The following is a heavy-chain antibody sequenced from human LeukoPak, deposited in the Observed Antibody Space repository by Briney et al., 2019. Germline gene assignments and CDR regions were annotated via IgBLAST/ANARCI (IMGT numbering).Heavy chain of an antibody. Sequence: ASVKVSCKASGYTFTSYGISWVRQAPGQGLEWMGWISAYNGNTNYAQKLQGRVTMTTDTSTSTAYMELRSLRSDDTAVYYCARAEIDYYGSRSYSIRFDPWGQGTLVTVSS. CDR1: GYTFTSYG. CDR3: ARAEIDYYGSRSYSIRFDP. V-gene: IGHV1-18*01. CDR2: ISAYNGNT. D-gene: IGHD3-10*01. J-gene: IGHJ5*02.